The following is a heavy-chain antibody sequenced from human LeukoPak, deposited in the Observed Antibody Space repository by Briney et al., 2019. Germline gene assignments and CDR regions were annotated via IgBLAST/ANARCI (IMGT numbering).Heavy chain of an antibody. CDR2: ISSSSSYT. J-gene: IGHJ5*02. V-gene: IGHV3-11*06. CDR3: ARDRAKGPGWFDP. CDR1: GFTFSDYY. Sequence: GGSLILSCAASGFTFSDYYMSWIRQAPGKGLEWVSYISSSSSYTNYADSVKGRFTISRDNAKNSLYLQMNSLRAEDTAVYYCARDRAKGPGWFDPWGQGTLVTVSS.